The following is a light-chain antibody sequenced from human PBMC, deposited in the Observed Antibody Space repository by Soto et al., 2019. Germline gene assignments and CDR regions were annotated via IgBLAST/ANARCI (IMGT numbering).Light chain of an antibody. V-gene: IGKV3-15*01. J-gene: IGKJ1*01. CDR3: QQYNDWPLT. CDR1: QSVTNN. CDR2: GAF. Sequence: IVLTQSPGTLSLSPGESATLSCRVSQSVTNNFLGWYSQKPGQPPSLLIYGAFTRATGIPARFSGTGSGTEFTLTISSLQSEDFALYYCQQYNDWPLTFGQGTKVDIK.